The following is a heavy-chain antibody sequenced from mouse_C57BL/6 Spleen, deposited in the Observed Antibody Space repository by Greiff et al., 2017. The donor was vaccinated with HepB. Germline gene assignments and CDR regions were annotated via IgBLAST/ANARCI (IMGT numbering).Heavy chain of an antibody. Sequence: VKLQQSGAELVRPGASVTLSCKASGYTFTDYEMHWVKQTPVHGLEWIGAIDPETGGTAYNQKFKGKAILTADKSSSTAYMELRSLTSEDSAVYYCTRDPNWDFDYWGQGTTLTVSS. J-gene: IGHJ2*01. V-gene: IGHV1-15*01. D-gene: IGHD4-1*01. CDR1: GYTFTDYE. CDR3: TRDPNWDFDY. CDR2: IDPETGGT.